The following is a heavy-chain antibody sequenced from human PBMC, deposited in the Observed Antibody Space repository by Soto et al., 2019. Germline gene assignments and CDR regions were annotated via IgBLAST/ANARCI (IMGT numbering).Heavy chain of an antibody. D-gene: IGHD3-10*01. V-gene: IGHV3-23*01. CDR3: AKSHVGTMAPFDN. CDR1: GLTFSGHA. Sequence: PGGSLRLSCVASGLTFSGHAMRWVRQAPGKGLEWVAGISEGGFAIYYADSVKGRFTISRDNSENTLYLQMNGLRVEDTAIYYCAKSHVGTMAPFDNWGRGTEVTVSS. CDR2: ISEGGFAI. J-gene: IGHJ4*02.